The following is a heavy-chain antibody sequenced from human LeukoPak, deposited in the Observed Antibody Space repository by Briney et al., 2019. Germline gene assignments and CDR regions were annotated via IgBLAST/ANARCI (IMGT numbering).Heavy chain of an antibody. Sequence: GGSLRLSCAASGFTFSSYAMSWVRQAPGKGLGWVSYISSSSSYTNYADSVKGRFTISRDNAKNSLYLQMNSLRAEDTAVYYCARGSPSYDYWGQGTLVTVSS. D-gene: IGHD3-10*01. CDR1: GFTFSSYA. CDR2: ISSSSSYT. V-gene: IGHV3-21*05. J-gene: IGHJ4*02. CDR3: ARGSPSYDY.